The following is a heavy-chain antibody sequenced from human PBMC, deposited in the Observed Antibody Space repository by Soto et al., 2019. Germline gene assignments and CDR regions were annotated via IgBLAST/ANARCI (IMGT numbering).Heavy chain of an antibody. V-gene: IGHV4-59*01. J-gene: IGHJ5*02. CDR1: GGSMSSYY. Sequence: SETLSLTCIVSGGSMSSYYWSWVRQPPGKGLEWIGSVYYSGSSNYNPSLKSRVTISVDTSKNQFSLKLTSVTAADTAIYYCARDITLNPWGQGTPVTFSS. CDR2: VYYSGSS. D-gene: IGHD3-22*01. CDR3: ARDITLNP.